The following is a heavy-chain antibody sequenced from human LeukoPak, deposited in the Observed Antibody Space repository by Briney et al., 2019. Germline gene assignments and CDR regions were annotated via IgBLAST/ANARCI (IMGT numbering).Heavy chain of an antibody. CDR3: ARIPVDTAMADVSLFDY. J-gene: IGHJ4*02. CDR2: ISAYNGST. CDR1: GYTFTSYG. D-gene: IGHD5-18*01. Sequence: GASVKVSCKASGYTFTSYGISWVRQAPGQGLEWMGWISAYNGSTNYAQKLQGRVTMTTDTSTSTAYMELRSLRSDDTAVYYCARIPVDTAMADVSLFDYWGQGTLVTVSS. V-gene: IGHV1-18*04.